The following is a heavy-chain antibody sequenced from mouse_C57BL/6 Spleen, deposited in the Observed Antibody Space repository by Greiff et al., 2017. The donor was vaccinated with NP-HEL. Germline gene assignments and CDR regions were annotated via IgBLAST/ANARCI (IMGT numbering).Heavy chain of an antibody. Sequence: VQMQQSGAELARPGASVKLSCKASGYTFTSYGISWVKQRTGQGLEWIGEIYPRSGNTYYNEKFKGKATLTADKSSSTAYMELRSLTSEDSAVYFCARCYYYGSSTGYFDVWGTGTTVTVSS. V-gene: IGHV1-81*01. CDR1: GYTFTSYG. CDR3: ARCYYYGSSTGYFDV. CDR2: IYPRSGNT. J-gene: IGHJ1*03. D-gene: IGHD1-1*01.